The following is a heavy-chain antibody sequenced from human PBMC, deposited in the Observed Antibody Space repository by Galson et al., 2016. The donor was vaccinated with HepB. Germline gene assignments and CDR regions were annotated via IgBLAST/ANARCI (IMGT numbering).Heavy chain of an antibody. Sequence: SLRLSCAASTFSVSDDYMNWVRQAPGKGLEWVSLIYSGGGTYYADSVKGRFIISRDNSKKTLYLQMNSLRVEDTAVYYCARGSDLGSFWGQGTLVTVSS. J-gene: IGHJ4*02. V-gene: IGHV3-66*01. CDR3: ARGSDLGSF. CDR2: IYSGGGT. D-gene: IGHD1-26*01. CDR1: TFSVSDDY.